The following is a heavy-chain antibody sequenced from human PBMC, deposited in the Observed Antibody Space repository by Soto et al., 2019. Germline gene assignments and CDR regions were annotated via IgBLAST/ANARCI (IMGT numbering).Heavy chain of an antibody. J-gene: IGHJ3*02. CDR3: AHPRGYGVFDAVDI. CDR1: GFMFSTYA. CDR2: ISSSGDST. V-gene: IGHV3-23*01. Sequence: GGSLRLSCAASGFMFSTYAMNWVRQTPGKGLEWVSAISSSGDSTYYAESVRGRFTISRDNSINTLYLQMRSLRPEDTAVYYCAHPRGYGVFDAVDIWGQGTMVTVSS. D-gene: IGHD4-17*01.